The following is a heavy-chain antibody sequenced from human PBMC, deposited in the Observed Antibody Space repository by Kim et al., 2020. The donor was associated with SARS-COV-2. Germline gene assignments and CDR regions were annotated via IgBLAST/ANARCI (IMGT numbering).Heavy chain of an antibody. CDR1: GFTFSNYG. V-gene: IGHV3-30*18. D-gene: IGHD4-17*01. CDR3: AKDEGGYAHYLGAL. CDR2: ISSDGSNK. J-gene: IGHJ2*01. Sequence: GGSLRLSCAASGFTFSNYGMHCVRQAPGKGLEWVAVISSDGSNKYYADSVKDRFTISRDNSKNTLYLQMNSLRGEDTAVHYCAKDEGGYAHYLGALWGRGTQVTVSS.